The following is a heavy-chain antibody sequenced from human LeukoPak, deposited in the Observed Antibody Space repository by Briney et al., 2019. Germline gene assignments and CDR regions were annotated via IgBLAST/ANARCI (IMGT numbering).Heavy chain of an antibody. CDR2: ISGGGGST. D-gene: IGHD4-17*01. CDR1: GFTFRSYA. V-gene: IGHV3-23*01. CDR3: ANEIRPNDY. Sequence: GGSLRLSCAASGFTFRSYAMNWVRQAPGKGLEWVSGISGGGGSTYYADSVKGRFTISRDNSKNTVYLQMNSLRAEDTAVYYCANEIRPNDYWGQGTLVTVSS. J-gene: IGHJ4*02.